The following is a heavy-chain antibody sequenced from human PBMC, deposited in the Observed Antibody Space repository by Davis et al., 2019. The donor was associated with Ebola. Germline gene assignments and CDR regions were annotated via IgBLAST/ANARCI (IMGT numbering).Heavy chain of an antibody. CDR3: ARGDFWSGYGR. D-gene: IGHD3-3*01. V-gene: IGHV4-30-2*01. J-gene: IGHJ4*02. CDR2: IYHSGST. Sequence: SETLSLTCAVSGGSISSGGYSWSWIRQPPGKGLEWIGYIYHSGSTYYNPSLKSRVTISVDTSKNQFSLKLSSVTAADTAVYYCARGDFWSGYGRWGQGTLVTVSS. CDR1: GGSISSGGYS.